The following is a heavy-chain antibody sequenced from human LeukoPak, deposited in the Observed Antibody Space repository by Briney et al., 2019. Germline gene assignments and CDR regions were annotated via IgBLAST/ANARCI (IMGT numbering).Heavy chain of an antibody. Sequence: SETLSLTCTVSGGSISSSSYYWGWIRQPPGKGLEWIGSIYYSGSTYYNPSLKSRVTISVDTSKNQFSLKLSSVTAADTAVYYCARTHYCSGGSCADAGFDYWGQGTLVTVSS. J-gene: IGHJ4*02. V-gene: IGHV4-39*07. CDR2: IYYSGST. CDR3: ARTHYCSGGSCADAGFDY. D-gene: IGHD2-15*01. CDR1: GGSISSSSYY.